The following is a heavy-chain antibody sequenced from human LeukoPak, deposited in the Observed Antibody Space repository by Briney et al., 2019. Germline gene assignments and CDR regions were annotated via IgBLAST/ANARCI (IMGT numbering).Heavy chain of an antibody. V-gene: IGHV3-30*02. CDR2: IRYDGSNK. CDR1: GFTFSSYG. CDR3: AKRSQLVRESWTHLFDY. Sequence: PGGSLRLSCAASGFTFSSYGMHWVRQAPGKGLEWVAFIRYDGSNKYYADSVKGRFTISRDNSKNTLYLQMNSLRAEDTAVYYCAKRSQLVRESWTHLFDYWGQGTLVTVSS. J-gene: IGHJ4*02. D-gene: IGHD6-13*01.